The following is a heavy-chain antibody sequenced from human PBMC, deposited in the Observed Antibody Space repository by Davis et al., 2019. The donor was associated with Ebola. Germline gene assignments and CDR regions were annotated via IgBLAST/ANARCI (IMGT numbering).Heavy chain of an antibody. Sequence: GESLKISCKGSGYSFTNYWIGWVRQMPGKGLEWMGIIYPGDSDTRYSPSFQGQVTISADKSINTAYLQWSSLKASDTAMYYCARVKGPTANWFDPWGQGTLVTVSS. CDR2: IYPGDSDT. D-gene: IGHD4-17*01. V-gene: IGHV5-51*01. CDR1: GYSFTNYW. J-gene: IGHJ5*02. CDR3: ARVKGPTANWFDP.